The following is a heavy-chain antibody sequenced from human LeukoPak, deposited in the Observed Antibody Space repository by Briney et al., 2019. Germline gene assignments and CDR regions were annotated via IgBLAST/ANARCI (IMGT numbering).Heavy chain of an antibody. D-gene: IGHD1-1*01. CDR3: TRDLALEGPSGLDV. V-gene: IGHV3-49*04. J-gene: IGHJ6*02. CDR1: GFTFGDYA. Sequence: GGSLRRSCRASGFTFGDYAMSWVRQAPGKGLEWVGFIKTKAYDGTTEYAASVKGRFTISRDDSKSIAYLQMNSLTTEDTAMYYCTRDLALEGPSGLDVSGQGTTVTVSS. CDR2: IKTKAYDGTT.